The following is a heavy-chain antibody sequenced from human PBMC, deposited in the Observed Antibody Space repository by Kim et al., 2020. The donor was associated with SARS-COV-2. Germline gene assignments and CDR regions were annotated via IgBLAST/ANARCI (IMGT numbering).Heavy chain of an antibody. J-gene: IGHJ4*02. CDR1: GFTFSSYA. CDR3: ARDATTVTTISFRY. D-gene: IGHD4-17*01. V-gene: IGHV3-30*04. Sequence: GGSLRLSCAASGFTFSSYAMHWVRQAPGKGLEWVAVISYDGSNKYYADSVKGRFTISRDNSKNTLYLQMNSLRAEDTAVYYCARDATTVTTISFRYWGQGTLVTVSS. CDR2: ISYDGSNK.